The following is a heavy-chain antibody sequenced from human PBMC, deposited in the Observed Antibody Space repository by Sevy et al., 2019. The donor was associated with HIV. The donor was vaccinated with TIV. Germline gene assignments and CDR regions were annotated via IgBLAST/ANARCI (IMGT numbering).Heavy chain of an antibody. V-gene: IGHV4-61*01. Sequence: SETLSLTCTVSGGSVSSGSYYWSWIRQPPGKGLEWIGYIYYSGSTNYNPSLKSRVTISVDTSKNQFSLKLSSVTAADTAVYYCARDRLKAVAGTHYYYGMDVWGQGTTVTVSS. CDR3: ARDRLKAVAGTHYYYGMDV. D-gene: IGHD6-19*01. J-gene: IGHJ6*02. CDR1: GGSVSSGSYY. CDR2: IYYSGST.